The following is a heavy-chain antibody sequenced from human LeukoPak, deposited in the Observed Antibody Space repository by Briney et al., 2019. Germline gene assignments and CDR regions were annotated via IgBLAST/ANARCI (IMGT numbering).Heavy chain of an antibody. CDR2: IYYSGT. CDR3: ARIGGSRVFGDY. J-gene: IGHJ4*02. CDR1: GVSISSDGYY. V-gene: IGHV4-39*01. D-gene: IGHD2-2*01. Sequence: SETLSLTCTFSGVSISSDGYYWGWVRQPPGKGLEWIGTIYYSGTYCNPSLKSRVTVSIDTSKNQFSLKLSSVTAADTAVYYCARIGGSRVFGDYWGQGILVTVSS.